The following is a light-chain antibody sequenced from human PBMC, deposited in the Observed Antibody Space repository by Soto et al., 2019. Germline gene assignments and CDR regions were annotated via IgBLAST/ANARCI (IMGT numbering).Light chain of an antibody. CDR1: QGISSY. CDR2: AAS. V-gene: IGKV1-8*01. Sequence: AIRMTQSPSSFSASTGDRVTITCRASQGISSYLAWYQQKPGKAPKLLIYAASTLQSGVPSRFSGSGSVTDFTLPISCLQSEDFATYYCQQYYSYPPTFGQGTKLEIK. J-gene: IGKJ2*01. CDR3: QQYYSYPPT.